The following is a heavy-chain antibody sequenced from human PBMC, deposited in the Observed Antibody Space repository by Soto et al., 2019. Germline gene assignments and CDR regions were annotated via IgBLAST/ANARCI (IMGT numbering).Heavy chain of an antibody. CDR1: GFTFSGSA. CDR3: TRREYSSSPLRYYYYSMDV. J-gene: IGHJ6*03. CDR2: IRSKANSYAT. V-gene: IGHV3-73*01. D-gene: IGHD6-6*01. Sequence: EVQLVESGGGLVQPGGSLKLSCAASGFTFSGSAMHWVRQASGKGLEWVGRIRSKANSYATAYAASVKGRFTISRDDSKNTAYLQMNSLKTEDTAVYYCTRREYSSSPLRYYYYSMDVWGKGTTVTVSS.